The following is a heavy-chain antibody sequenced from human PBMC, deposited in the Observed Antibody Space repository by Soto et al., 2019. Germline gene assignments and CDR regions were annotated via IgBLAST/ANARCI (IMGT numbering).Heavy chain of an antibody. Sequence: SETLSLTCTVSGGSISSGGYYWSWIRQHPGKGLEWIGYIYYSGSTYYNPSLKSRVTISVDTSKNQFSLKLSSVTAADTAVYYCAKSIQLWEGYYYYGMDVWGQGTTVTVSS. CDR1: GGSISSGGYY. V-gene: IGHV4-31*03. J-gene: IGHJ6*02. CDR2: IYYSGST. CDR3: AKSIQLWEGYYYYGMDV. D-gene: IGHD5-18*01.